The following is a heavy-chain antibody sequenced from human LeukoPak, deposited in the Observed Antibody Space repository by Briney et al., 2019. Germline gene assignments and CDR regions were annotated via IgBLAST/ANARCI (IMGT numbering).Heavy chain of an antibody. D-gene: IGHD1-26*01. Sequence: GGSLRLACEGSGFTFNTYAMHCVRQAPGKGLQWVSIISNDGGDKHYADSVKGRFTISRDNSQNTLYLHLNSLRTEDTAIYYCARAHQVGFRFSGRYQSDLYYWGQGTLVTVSS. V-gene: IGHV3-30*04. CDR3: ARAHQVGFRFSGRYQSDLYY. CDR1: GFTFNTYA. J-gene: IGHJ4*02. CDR2: ISNDGGDK.